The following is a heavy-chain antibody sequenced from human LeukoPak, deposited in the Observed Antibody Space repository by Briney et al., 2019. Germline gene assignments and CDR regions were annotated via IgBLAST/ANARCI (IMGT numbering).Heavy chain of an antibody. Sequence: AGGSLRLSCAASGFTFSSYAMSGVRQAPGKGLEWVSAISGSGGGTYYADSVKGRFTISRDNSKNTLYLQMNSLRAEDTAVYYCAKAIHIVGATTSLDYWGQGTLVTVSS. CDR3: AKAIHIVGATTSLDY. CDR2: ISGSGGGT. J-gene: IGHJ4*02. V-gene: IGHV3-23*01. D-gene: IGHD1-26*01. CDR1: GFTFSSYA.